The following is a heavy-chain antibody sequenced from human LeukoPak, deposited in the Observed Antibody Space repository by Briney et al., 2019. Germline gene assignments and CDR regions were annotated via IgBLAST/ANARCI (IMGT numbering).Heavy chain of an antibody. D-gene: IGHD4-17*01. J-gene: IGHJ6*03. CDR2: INTNTGNP. CDR3: ARVGGYGDYPRSGYYYYMDV. CDR1: GYTFTSYA. Sequence: ASVKVSCKASGYTFTSYAMNWVRQAPGQGLEWMGWINTNTGNPTYAQGFTGRFVFSLDTSVSTAYLQISSLKAEDTAVYYCARVGGYGDYPRSGYYYYMDVWGKGTTVTVSS. V-gene: IGHV7-4-1*02.